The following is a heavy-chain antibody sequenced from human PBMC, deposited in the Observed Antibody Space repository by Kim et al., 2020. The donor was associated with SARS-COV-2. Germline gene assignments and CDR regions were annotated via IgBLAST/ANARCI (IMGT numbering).Heavy chain of an antibody. CDR1: GFTFSSYS. D-gene: IGHD1-26*01. V-gene: IGHV3-21*04. CDR2: ISSSSSYI. J-gene: IGHJ6*02. Sequence: GGSLRLSCAASGFTFSSYSMNWVRQAPGKGLEWVSSISSSSSYIYYADSVKGRFTISRDNAKNSLYLQMNSLRAEDTAVYYCARAVYSGSYTLGDYYGMDVWGQGTTVTVSS. CDR3: ARAVYSGSYTLGDYYGMDV.